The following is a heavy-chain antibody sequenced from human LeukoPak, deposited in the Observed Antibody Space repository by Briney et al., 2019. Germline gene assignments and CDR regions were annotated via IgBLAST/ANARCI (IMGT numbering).Heavy chain of an antibody. CDR2: ISSSGTII. V-gene: IGHV3-48*01. CDR3: ARDSRSHCSSTACYGSYFDY. D-gene: IGHD2-2*01. CDR1: AFTISASG. J-gene: IGHJ4*02. Sequence: PGGSLRLSCAASAFTISASGMSWVRQTSGKGLEWISYISSSGTIIYYADSVKGRFTISRDSAKNSLFLQMNSLRAEDTAVYYCARDSRSHCSSTACYGSYFDYWGQGNLFTVSS.